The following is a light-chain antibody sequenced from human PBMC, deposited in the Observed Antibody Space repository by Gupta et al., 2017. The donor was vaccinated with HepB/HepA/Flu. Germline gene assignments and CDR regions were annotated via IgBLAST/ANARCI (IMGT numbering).Light chain of an antibody. Sequence: GTLSLSPGEGATLPCRASQAVTNNYLAWYQQKPGQAPTLLIDCASSRATGIPYRFSGSGSGADFTLTIIRVEPDDFAVYFCQQYGSYSVTFGQGTKVEIK. J-gene: IGKJ1*01. CDR3: QQYGSYSVT. V-gene: IGKV3-20*01. CDR2: CAS. CDR1: QAVTNNY.